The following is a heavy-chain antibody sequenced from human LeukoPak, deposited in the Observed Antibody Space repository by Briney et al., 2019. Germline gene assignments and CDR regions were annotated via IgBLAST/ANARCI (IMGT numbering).Heavy chain of an antibody. CDR3: ARVQRYYGSGSYDAFDI. CDR2: INTNTGNP. J-gene: IGHJ3*02. D-gene: IGHD3-10*01. CDR1: GYSFTNYA. V-gene: IGHV7-4-1*02. Sequence: ASVKVSCKATGYSFTNYAINWVRQAPGQGLEWMGWINTNTGNPTYAQDFTGRFVFSLDTSVSTAYLQISSLKAEDTAVYYCARVQRYYGSGSYDAFDIWGQGTMVTVSS.